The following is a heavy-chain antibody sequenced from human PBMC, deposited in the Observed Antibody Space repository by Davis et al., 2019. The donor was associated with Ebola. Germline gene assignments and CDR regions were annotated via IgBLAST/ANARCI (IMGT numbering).Heavy chain of an antibody. D-gene: IGHD3-10*02. CDR2: INPNSGDT. J-gene: IGHJ3*02. CDR1: GYTFTNYY. Sequence: AASVKVSCKASGYTFTNYYMHWVRQAPGQGLEWMGQINPNSGDTSYAQRFQGRVTMTRDTSTTTAYMDLSRLRSNDTAVYYCARVAGPGTIFPVGDAFDIWGQGTMVTVSS. V-gene: IGHV1-2*06. CDR3: ARVAGPGTIFPVGDAFDI.